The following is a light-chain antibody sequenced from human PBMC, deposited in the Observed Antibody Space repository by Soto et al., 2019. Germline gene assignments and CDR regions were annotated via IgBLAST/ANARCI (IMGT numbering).Light chain of an antibody. J-gene: IGLJ3*02. CDR3: AAWDDSLDGRWA. Sequence: QSVLTQPPSASGTPGQRVTISCSGSSSNIGSNTVNWYQQLPGTAPRLLIYGNYQRPSGVPDRFSGSKSGTSASLAISGLQSEDEADYYCAAWDDSLDGRWAFGGGTQLTVL. CDR2: GNY. CDR1: SSNIGSNT. V-gene: IGLV1-44*01.